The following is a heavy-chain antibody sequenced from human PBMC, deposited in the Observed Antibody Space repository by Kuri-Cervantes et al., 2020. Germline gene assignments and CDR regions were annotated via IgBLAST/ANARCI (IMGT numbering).Heavy chain of an antibody. D-gene: IGHD5-24*01. J-gene: IGHJ4*02. CDR2: IAYSGSS. CDR1: RGSISSYY. Sequence: GSLRLSCTVSRGSISSYYWSWIRQPPVKGLEWIGYIAYSGSSNYNTSLKSRVTISVDKSKNQFSLKLSSVTAADTAVYYCARGVEMATITFDYWGQGTLVTVSS. V-gene: IGHV4-59*01. CDR3: ARGVEMATITFDY.